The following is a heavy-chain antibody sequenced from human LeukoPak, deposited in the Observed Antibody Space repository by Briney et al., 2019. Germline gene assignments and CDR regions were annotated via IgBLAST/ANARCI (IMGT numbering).Heavy chain of an antibody. Sequence: PSETLSLTCTVSGDSISNYFWSWIRQPPGKELEYIGYIYYSGSTNYNPPLKSRVTISADTSKNQLSLKLNSMTAADTAVYYCARHVPYDSSDYTLTYWGQGTLVTVSS. CDR1: GDSISNYF. CDR3: ARHVPYDSSDYTLTY. D-gene: IGHD3-22*01. V-gene: IGHV4-59*08. CDR2: IYYSGST. J-gene: IGHJ4*02.